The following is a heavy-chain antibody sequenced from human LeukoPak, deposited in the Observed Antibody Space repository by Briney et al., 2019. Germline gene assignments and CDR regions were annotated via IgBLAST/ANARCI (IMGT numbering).Heavy chain of an antibody. J-gene: IGHJ6*03. CDR1: GFTFSSYE. D-gene: IGHD6-13*01. Sequence: PGGSLRLSCAASGFTFSSYEMNWVRQAPGKGLEWVSYISSSGSTIYYADSVKGRFTISRDNAKNSLYLQMNSLRAEDTAVYYCARAPEYSSSWSYYYYYYMDVWGKGTTVTVSS. V-gene: IGHV3-48*03. CDR3: ARAPEYSSSWSYYYYYYMDV. CDR2: ISSSGSTI.